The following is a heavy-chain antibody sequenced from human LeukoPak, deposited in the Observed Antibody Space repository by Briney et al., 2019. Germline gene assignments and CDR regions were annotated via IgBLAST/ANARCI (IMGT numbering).Heavy chain of an antibody. CDR2: ISGSGGST. Sequence: GGSLRLSCAASGFTFSSYAMSWVRQAPGKGLERVSAISGSGGSTYYADSVKGRLTISRDNSKSTLYLQMNSLRAEDTAVYYCAKDHSGVFDYWGQGTLVTVSS. J-gene: IGHJ4*02. D-gene: IGHD7-27*01. CDR1: GFTFSSYA. V-gene: IGHV3-23*01. CDR3: AKDHSGVFDY.